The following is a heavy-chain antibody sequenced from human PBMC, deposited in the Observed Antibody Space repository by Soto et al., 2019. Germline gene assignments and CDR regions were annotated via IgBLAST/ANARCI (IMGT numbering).Heavy chain of an antibody. CDR2: ISYDGDNE. Sequence: QVQLVESGGGVVQPGRSLRLSCAASGFTFSNYAMHWVRQAPGKGLEWLAIISYDGDNEYYADSVRGRFTISRDNYKNTLYLPTTNLRHEDTAVYYCATDGGPVYCCSPGCSAELFDYWGQGTLVTVSS. J-gene: IGHJ4*02. D-gene: IGHD2-2*01. CDR3: ATDGGPVYCCSPGCSAELFDY. CDR1: GFTFSNYA. V-gene: IGHV3-30*03.